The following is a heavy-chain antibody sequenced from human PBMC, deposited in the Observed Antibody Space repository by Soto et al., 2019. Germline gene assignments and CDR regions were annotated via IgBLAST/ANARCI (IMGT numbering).Heavy chain of an antibody. V-gene: IGHV1-18*01. J-gene: IGHJ5*02. CDR1: GGTFSTYT. Sequence: ASVKVSCKASGGTFSTYTISWVRQAPGQGLEWMGRINPYNNNTNYAQKLQGRVTMTKDKSTSTAYMELRSLRSDDTAVYYCARDPVGGNWFGPWGQGTLVTVSS. CDR3: ARDPVGGNWFGP. D-gene: IGHD1-26*01. CDR2: INPYNNNT.